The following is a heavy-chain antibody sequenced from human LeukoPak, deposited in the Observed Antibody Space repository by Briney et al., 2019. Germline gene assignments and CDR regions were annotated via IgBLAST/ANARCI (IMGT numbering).Heavy chain of an antibody. D-gene: IGHD3-10*01. V-gene: IGHV1-18*01. CDR2: ISAYNGNT. J-gene: IGHJ4*02. CDR3: ARATGFGELLKPLDY. CDR1: GYTFTSDG. Sequence: AASVTVSFKASGYTFTSDGISWVRQAPGQGLEWMGWISAYNGNTNYAQKLQGRVTMTTDTSPSTAYMELRSLRSDDTAVYYCARATGFGELLKPLDYWGQGTLVTVSS.